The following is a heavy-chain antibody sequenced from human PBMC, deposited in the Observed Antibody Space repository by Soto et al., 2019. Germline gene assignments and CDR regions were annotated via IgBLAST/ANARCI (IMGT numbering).Heavy chain of an antibody. CDR1: GFTFSTYG. D-gene: IGHD1-26*01. J-gene: IGHJ4*02. Sequence: QVQLVESGGGVVKPGRSLSLSFAASGFTFSTYGMHWVRQAPGMGLEWVAVIWYDGSHKDYADSVKGRFTISRDNSMNTLYLQMNSLRVEDTALYYCARAVGPFDYWGQGTLVTVSS. CDR2: IWYDGSHK. V-gene: IGHV3-33*01. CDR3: ARAVGPFDY.